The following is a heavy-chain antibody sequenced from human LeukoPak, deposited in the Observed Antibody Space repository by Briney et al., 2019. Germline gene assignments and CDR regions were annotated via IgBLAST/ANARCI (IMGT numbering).Heavy chain of an antibody. J-gene: IGHJ4*02. D-gene: IGHD6-19*01. V-gene: IGHV1-69*13. CDR1: GGSFFNYA. CDR2: IVPLFGTT. CDR3: ARDDDEYGSVYLRN. Sequence: ASVKVSCKASGGSFFNYAINWVRQAPGQGLEWMGGIVPLFGTTTYAQKFQGRVAITADESTTIVYMELSSLTFEDTAIYYCARDDDEYGSVYLRNGGQGTLVTVSS.